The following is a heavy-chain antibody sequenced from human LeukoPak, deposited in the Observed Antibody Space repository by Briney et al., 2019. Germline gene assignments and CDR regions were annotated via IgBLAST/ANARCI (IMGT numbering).Heavy chain of an antibody. V-gene: IGHV4-39*07. CDR2: IYYSGST. CDR3: ARTSPSLAIFDY. J-gene: IGHJ4*02. Sequence: SETLSLTCTVSGGSISSSSYYWGWIRQPPGKGLEWIGSIYYSGSTYYNPSLKSRVTISVDTSKNQFSLKLSSVTAADTAVYYCARTSPSLAIFDYWGQGTLVTVSS. CDR1: GGSISSSSYY.